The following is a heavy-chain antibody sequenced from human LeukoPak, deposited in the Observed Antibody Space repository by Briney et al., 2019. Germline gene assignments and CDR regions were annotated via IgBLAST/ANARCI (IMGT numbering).Heavy chain of an antibody. CDR2: IKSDGSTT. D-gene: IGHD5-18*01. V-gene: IGHV3-74*01. CDR1: GFTFSSYW. J-gene: IGHJ4*02. CDR3: ARVVDTHFDY. Sequence: GGSVRLSCAASGFTFSSYWMHWARQAPGKGLVWVSRIKSDGSTTTYADSVKGRFTISRDNAKNTLYLQMNSLRAEDTAVYYCARVVDTHFDYWGQGNLVSVSS.